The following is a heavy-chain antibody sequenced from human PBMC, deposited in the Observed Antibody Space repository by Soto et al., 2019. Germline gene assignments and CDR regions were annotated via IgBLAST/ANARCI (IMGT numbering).Heavy chain of an antibody. CDR3: ARGRYGDY. CDR2: ISAHNGNT. D-gene: IGHD1-1*01. CDR1: GYGFTTYG. Sequence: QVPLVQSGAEVKKPGASVKVSCKGSGYGFTTYGITWVRQAPGQGLEWMAWISAHNGNTNYAQKLQGRVTVTRDTSTSTAYMELRILRSADTAVYYCARGRYGDYWGQGALVTVSS. V-gene: IGHV1-18*01. J-gene: IGHJ4*02.